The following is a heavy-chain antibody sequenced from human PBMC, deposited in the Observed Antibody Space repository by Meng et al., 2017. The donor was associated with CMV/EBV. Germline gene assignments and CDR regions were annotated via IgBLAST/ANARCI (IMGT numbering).Heavy chain of an antibody. D-gene: IGHD1-1*01. Sequence: QGRLVQPGAEGKSPASSVKVSGQTSGYRFSDHYMPWVRQAPGQGLEWMGWIYPNSSGTHYAQKFQDRVTMTRDTSISTVYMELSRLTSDDTAVYYCVRDHNWGPDYWGQGTLVTVAS. V-gene: IGHV1-2*02. J-gene: IGHJ4*02. CDR1: GYRFSDHY. CDR2: IYPNSSGT. CDR3: VRDHNWGPDY.